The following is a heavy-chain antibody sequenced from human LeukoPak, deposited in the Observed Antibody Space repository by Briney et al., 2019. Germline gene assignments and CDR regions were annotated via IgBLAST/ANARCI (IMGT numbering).Heavy chain of an antibody. CDR1: GFTFIDYT. CDR3: ARSRSKSMNDKNFLY. Sequence: GGSLRLSCAASGFTFIDYTMNWVRQAPGNGLEWVSSIKASDNLRYYADSVAGGSTISTDNAQQSVSMQMNSLRDEDTAIYYCARSRSKSMNDKNFLYWGQGSLVTVSS. D-gene: IGHD1-26*01. CDR2: IKASDNLR. J-gene: IGHJ4*02. V-gene: IGHV3-21*01.